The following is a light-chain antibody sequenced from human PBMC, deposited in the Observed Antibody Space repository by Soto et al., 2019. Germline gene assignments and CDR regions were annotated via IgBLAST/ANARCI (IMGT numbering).Light chain of an antibody. CDR1: QGLVHSDGNTY. J-gene: IGKJ1*01. V-gene: IGKV2-30*02. Sequence: DVVMTQSPLSLPVTLGQPATISCRSSQGLVHSDGNTYLSWFQQRPGQSPRRXIYKISNRDSGVPDRFSGSGSGTDFTLKISRVEAEDIGVYYCMQGSHWPTTFGQGTKVDIK. CDR2: KIS. CDR3: MQGSHWPTT.